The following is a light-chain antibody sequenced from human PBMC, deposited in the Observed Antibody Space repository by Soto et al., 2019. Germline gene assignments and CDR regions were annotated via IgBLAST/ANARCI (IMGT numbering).Light chain of an antibody. Sequence: QSALTQPASVSGSPGQSITISCTGTSSDVGAYKYVSWYQQHPGKVPKLMIYDVNNRPSGVSDRFSGSKSGNTASLTISGLLAEDEADYYCCSITSSITWVFGGGTKVTVL. CDR3: CSITSSITWV. CDR1: SSDVGAYKY. J-gene: IGLJ3*02. V-gene: IGLV2-14*01. CDR2: DVN.